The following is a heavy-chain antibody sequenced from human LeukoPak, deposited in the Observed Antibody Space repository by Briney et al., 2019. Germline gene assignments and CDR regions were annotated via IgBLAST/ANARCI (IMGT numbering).Heavy chain of an antibody. D-gene: IGHD3-3*01. CDR2: INPSGGST. J-gene: IGHJ6*02. CDR1: GYTFTSYY. V-gene: IGHV1-46*01. Sequence: ASVKVSCKASGYTFTSYYMHWVRQAPGQGLEWMGIINPSGGSTSYAQKFQGRVTMTRDTSTSTVYMELSSLRSEDTAVYYCARHGVLYYDFWGDYGMDVWGQGTTVTVSS. CDR3: ARHGVLYYDFWGDYGMDV.